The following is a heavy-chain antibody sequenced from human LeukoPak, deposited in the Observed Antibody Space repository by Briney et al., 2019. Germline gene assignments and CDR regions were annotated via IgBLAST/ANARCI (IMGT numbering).Heavy chain of an antibody. V-gene: IGHV1-2*02. CDR3: ARDFGRYSGCDFYF. CDR2: INPNSGAT. J-gene: IGHJ4*02. Sequence: VASVKVSCKASRYTLTGHFMHWMRQAPGQGLEWMAWINPNSGATNYAPKFQGRVTLTRDTSITTAYMELSRLRSDDTAVYYCARDFGRYSGCDFYFWGQGTLVTVSS. D-gene: IGHD5-12*01. CDR1: RYTLTGHF.